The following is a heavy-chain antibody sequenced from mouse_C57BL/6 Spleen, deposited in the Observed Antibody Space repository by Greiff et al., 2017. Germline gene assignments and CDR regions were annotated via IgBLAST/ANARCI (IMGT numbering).Heavy chain of an antibody. J-gene: IGHJ3*01. D-gene: IGHD2-1*01. V-gene: IGHV1-69*01. CDR3: ARSEGNYPAWFAY. CDR1: GYTFTSYW. CDR2: IDPSDSYT. Sequence: QVQLQQPGAELVMPGASVKLSCKASGYTFTSYWMHWVKQRPGQGLEWIGEIDPSDSYTNYNQKFKGNSTLTLDKSSSTAYRQLSSLTSEDSAVYYCARSEGNYPAWFAYWGQGTLVTVSA.